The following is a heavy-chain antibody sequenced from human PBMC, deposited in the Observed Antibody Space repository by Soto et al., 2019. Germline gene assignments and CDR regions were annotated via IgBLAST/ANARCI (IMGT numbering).Heavy chain of an antibody. CDR2: ISYDGSNK. V-gene: IGHV3-30*03. CDR3: ARSPYSVSYLAYLDY. D-gene: IGHD1-26*01. CDR1: GFTFSSYG. Sequence: QVQLVESGGGVVQPGRSLRLSCAASGFTFSSYGMHWVRQAPGKGLEWVAVISYDGSNKDYADSVKGRFTISRDNSKNTLYLQMNSLRAEDTAVYYCARSPYSVSYLAYLDYWGQGTLVTVSS. J-gene: IGHJ4*02.